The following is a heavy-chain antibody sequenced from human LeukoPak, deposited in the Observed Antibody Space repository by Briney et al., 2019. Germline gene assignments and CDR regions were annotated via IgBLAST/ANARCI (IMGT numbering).Heavy chain of an antibody. CDR3: PTIRGYSSSWPFDY. V-gene: IGHV3-21*03. J-gene: IGHJ4*02. CDR1: GFTFINYR. D-gene: IGHD6-13*01. CDR2: ISTSRSYI. Sequence: NPGGSLRLSCAASGFTFINYRMNWVRQAPGKGLEWVSSISTSRSYIYYADSVKGRFTISRDNAKNSLYLQMNSLKTEDTAVYYCPTIRGYSSSWPFDYWGQGILVTVSS.